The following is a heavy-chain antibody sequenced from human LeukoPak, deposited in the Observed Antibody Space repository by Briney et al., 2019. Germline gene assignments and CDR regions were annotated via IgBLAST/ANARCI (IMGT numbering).Heavy chain of an antibody. V-gene: IGHV3-23*01. D-gene: IGHD2-15*01. CDR3: AKVMRDCSGGSCLTRPDAFDI. Sequence: PGGSLKLSCVGSGFTFSNYAMSWVRQASGKGLEWVSGISAGGVTTYYADSVKGRFTISRDNSKNTLYLQMNSLRAEDTAVYYCAKVMRDCSGGSCLTRPDAFDIWGQGTMVTVSS. CDR2: ISAGGVTT. CDR1: GFTFSNYA. J-gene: IGHJ3*02.